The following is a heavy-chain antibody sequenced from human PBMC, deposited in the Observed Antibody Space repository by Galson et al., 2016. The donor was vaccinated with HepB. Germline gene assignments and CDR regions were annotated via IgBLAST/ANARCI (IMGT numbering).Heavy chain of an antibody. CDR2: IKQDGSEK. V-gene: IGHV3-7*05. J-gene: IGHJ5*02. CDR1: GFTFSTYY. CDR3: AADTTGGFDSGGLWWFDP. Sequence: SLRLSCATSGFTFSTYYMTWVRQPPGKGLEWVAGIKQDGSEKYYVDSVKGRFTISRDNAKNSLYVQMDSLRAEDTAVYFCAADTTGGFDSGGLWWFDPWGQGTLVTVSS. D-gene: IGHD3-22*01.